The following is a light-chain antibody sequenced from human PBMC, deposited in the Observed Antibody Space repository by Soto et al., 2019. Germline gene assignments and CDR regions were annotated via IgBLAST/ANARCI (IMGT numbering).Light chain of an antibody. J-gene: IGKJ2*01. Sequence: EIVLTQSPATMSLSPGERATNSCRASQSVSSYLAWYQQKPGQAPRLLIYDASNMATGIPARFSGSGSGTDFTLTISSLDPEDFAVYYCQQRSNWTPTFGQGTKLEIK. CDR2: DAS. CDR3: QQRSNWTPT. V-gene: IGKV3-11*01. CDR1: QSVSSY.